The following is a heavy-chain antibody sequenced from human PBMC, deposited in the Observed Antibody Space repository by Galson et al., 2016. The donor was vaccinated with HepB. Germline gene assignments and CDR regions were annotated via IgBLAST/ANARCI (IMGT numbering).Heavy chain of an antibody. CDR3: TTCIRCYGTYYSYGMDV. D-gene: IGHD2-2*01. CDR1: GFTFNDVW. J-gene: IGHJ6*02. Sequence: SLRLSCAASGFTFNDVWMSWVRQAPGKGLEWVGRINRKREGGSTDYAAPVKGRFTISRDESMNTLYLLMNSLKTEDTAVYYCTTCIRCYGTYYSYGMDVWGLGTTVIVSS. V-gene: IGHV3-15*01. CDR2: INRKREGGST.